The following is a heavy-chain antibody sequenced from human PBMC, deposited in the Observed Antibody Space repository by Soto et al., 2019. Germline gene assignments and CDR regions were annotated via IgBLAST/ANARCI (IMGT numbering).Heavy chain of an antibody. Sequence: PGWSLRLSCAASGFTFRNYAMHWVRQAPGKGLEWVATISYDGDNKYYTDSVKGPFTISRDNSKNTLYLQMNSLRPEDTAVYYCARPWGQLSTYYYGMDTWGKGTKVTVS. J-gene: IGHJ6*04. V-gene: IGHV3-30-3*01. D-gene: IGHD3-16*01. CDR3: ARPWGQLSTYYYGMDT. CDR2: ISYDGDNK. CDR1: GFTFRNYA.